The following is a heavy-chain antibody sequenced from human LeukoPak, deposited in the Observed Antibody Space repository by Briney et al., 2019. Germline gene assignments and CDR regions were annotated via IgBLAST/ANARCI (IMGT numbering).Heavy chain of an antibody. CDR1: GFTFSSYE. CDR2: ISSSSSYI. CDR3: ARVGPSGSYYSY. V-gene: IGHV3-21*01. D-gene: IGHD3-10*01. Sequence: PGGSLRLSCAASGFTFSSYEMNWVRQAPGKGLEWVSSISSSSSYIYYADSVKGRFTISRDNAKNSLYLQMNSLRAEDTAVYYCARVGPSGSYYSYWGQGTLVTVSS. J-gene: IGHJ4*02.